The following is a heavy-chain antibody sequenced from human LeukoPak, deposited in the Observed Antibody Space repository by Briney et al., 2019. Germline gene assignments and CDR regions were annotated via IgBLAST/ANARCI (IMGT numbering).Heavy chain of an antibody. CDR2: ISAYNGNT. D-gene: IGHD3-10*01. V-gene: IGHV1-18*04. J-gene: IGHJ3*02. Sequence: ASVKVSFKASGYTFTSYGISWVRQAPGQGLEWMGWISAYNGNTNYAQKLQGRVTMTTDTSTSTAYMELRSLRSDDTAVYYCARDTLRFGELLYFPLVDAFDIWGRGTMVTVSS. CDR1: GYTFTSYG. CDR3: ARDTLRFGELLYFPLVDAFDI.